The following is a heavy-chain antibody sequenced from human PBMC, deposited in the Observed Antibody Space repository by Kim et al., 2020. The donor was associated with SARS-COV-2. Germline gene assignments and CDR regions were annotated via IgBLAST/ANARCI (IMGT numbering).Heavy chain of an antibody. J-gene: IGHJ4*01. CDR1: GFTFSSYG. D-gene: IGHD1-26*01. V-gene: IGHV3-30*18. CDR3: AKDSGEWELPDYYFDY. Sequence: GGSLRLSCAASGFTFSSYGMHWVRQAPGKGLEWVAVISYDGSNKYYADSVKGRFTISRDNSKNTLYLQMNSLRAEDTAVYYCAKDSGEWELPDYYFDYWG. CDR2: ISYDGSNK.